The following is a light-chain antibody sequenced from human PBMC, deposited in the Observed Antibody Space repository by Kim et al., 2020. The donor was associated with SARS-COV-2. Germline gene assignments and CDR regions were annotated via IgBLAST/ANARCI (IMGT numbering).Light chain of an antibody. CDR3: MQALQTPYT. CDR1: ESLLYSSRYNY. Sequence: DIVMTQSPLSLPVTPGESASISCRSNESLLYSSRYNYLDWYLQKPGQSPQLLIYLGSTRASGVPDRFSGSGSGTDFTLKISRVEAEDVGVYYCMQALQTPYTFGQGTKLEI. V-gene: IGKV2-28*01. CDR2: LGS. J-gene: IGKJ2*01.